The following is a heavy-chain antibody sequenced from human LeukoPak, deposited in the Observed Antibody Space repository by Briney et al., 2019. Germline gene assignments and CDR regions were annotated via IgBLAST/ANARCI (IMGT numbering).Heavy chain of an antibody. J-gene: IGHJ4*02. CDR3: ARGGADYYDSSGPIDY. D-gene: IGHD3-22*01. V-gene: IGHV1-69*04. CDR1: GGTFSSYA. CDR2: IIPILGIA. Sequence: SVKVSCKASGGTFSSYAISWVRQAPGQGLEWMGRIIPILGIANYAQKFQGRVTITADKSTSTAYMELSSLRSEDTAVYYCARGGADYYDSSGPIDYWGQGTLVTVSS.